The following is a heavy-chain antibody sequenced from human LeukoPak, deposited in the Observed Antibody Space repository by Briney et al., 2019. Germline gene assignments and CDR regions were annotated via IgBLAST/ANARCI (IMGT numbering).Heavy chain of an antibody. V-gene: IGHV3-23*01. CDR2: ISGNGGIT. CDR3: AKGSTSLGYCSAGSCYVYYYYMDA. CDR1: GFTFRDYA. D-gene: IGHD2-15*01. J-gene: IGHJ6*03. Sequence: GGSLRLSCAVSGFTFRDYAVSWVRQAPGKGLEWVSAISGNGGITHYADSVKGRFTISRDNSEDTLYLQMNSLRAEDSAVYFCAKGSTSLGYCSAGSCYVYYYYMDAWGRGTTVTVSS.